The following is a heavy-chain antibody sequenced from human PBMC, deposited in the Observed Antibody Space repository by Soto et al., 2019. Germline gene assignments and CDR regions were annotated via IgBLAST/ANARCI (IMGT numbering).Heavy chain of an antibody. V-gene: IGHV3-64*01. CDR1: GFTFSSYA. Sequence: EVQLVESGGGLVQPGGSLRLSCAASGFTFSSYAMHWVRQAPGKGLEYVSAINSNGVSTYYANSVKGRFTISRDNSKNTLYLQMGSLRAEDMAVYYCARLRDGYNLDYWGQGTLVTVSS. CDR2: INSNGVST. CDR3: ARLRDGYNLDY. D-gene: IGHD5-12*01. J-gene: IGHJ4*02.